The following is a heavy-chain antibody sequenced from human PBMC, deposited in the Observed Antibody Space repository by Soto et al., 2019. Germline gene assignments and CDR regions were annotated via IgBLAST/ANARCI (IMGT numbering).Heavy chain of an antibody. CDR2: INPNSGGT. CDR3: ARGLYTYYYDIRYFHY. CDR1: GYTFTGYY. D-gene: IGHD3-22*01. V-gene: IGHV1-2*04. J-gene: IGHJ4*02. Sequence: ASVKVSCKASGYTFTGYYMHWVRQAPGQGLEWMGWINPNSGGTNYAQKFQGWVTMTRDTSISTAYMELSRLRSDDTAVYYCARGLYTYYYDIRYFHYSCQAPLLSVSS.